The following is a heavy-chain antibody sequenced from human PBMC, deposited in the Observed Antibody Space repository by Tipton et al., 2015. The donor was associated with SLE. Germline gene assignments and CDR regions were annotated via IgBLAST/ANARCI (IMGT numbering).Heavy chain of an antibody. J-gene: IGHJ4*02. D-gene: IGHD1-14*01. CDR2: IQHSGTT. V-gene: IGHV4-31*03. CDR3: ARGERKVRLSDY. CDR1: GASTSSGPSC. Sequence: TLSLTCTVSGASTSSGPSCWNWIRHRPGRGLDWIGYIQHSGTTYSNPSPKSRVTISSDTSKNQFSLKINSMTAADTAVYYCARGERKVRLSDYWGQGTLVTVSS.